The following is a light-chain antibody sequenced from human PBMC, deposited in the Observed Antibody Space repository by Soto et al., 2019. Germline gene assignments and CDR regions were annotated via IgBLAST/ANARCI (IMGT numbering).Light chain of an antibody. CDR1: QSISSNY. CDR2: CAS. V-gene: IGKV3-20*01. Sequence: EIVLTQSPGTLSLSPGERATLSCRASQSISSNYLAWYQQKPGQAPRLLIYCASSRATDIADRFSGSGSGTDFTLTISRLEPEDFAVYYCQQYGSSRWTFGQGTKVEIK. CDR3: QQYGSSRWT. J-gene: IGKJ1*01.